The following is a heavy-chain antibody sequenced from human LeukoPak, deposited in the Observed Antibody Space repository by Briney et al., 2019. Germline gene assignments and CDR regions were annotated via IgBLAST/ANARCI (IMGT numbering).Heavy chain of an antibody. CDR3: AREVGNGYGRLYFDY. J-gene: IGHJ4*02. D-gene: IGHD5-18*01. CDR1: GFTFSSYS. CDR2: ISSSSSYI. V-gene: IGHV3-21*01. Sequence: GGSLRLSCAASGFTFSSYSMNWVRQAPGKGLEWVSSISSSSSYIYYADSVKGRFTISRDNAKNSLYLQMNSLRAEDTAVYYCAREVGNGYGRLYFDYWGQGTLVTVSS.